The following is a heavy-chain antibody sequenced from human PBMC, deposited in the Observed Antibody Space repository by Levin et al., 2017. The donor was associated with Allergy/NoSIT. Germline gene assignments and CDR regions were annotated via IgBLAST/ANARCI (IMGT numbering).Heavy chain of an antibody. V-gene: IGHV4/OR15-8*02. Sequence: SETLSLTCVVSGASVTSDHWWSWLRQSPGKGLEWIVEIFHRGLTSYNPSLKNRGTISMDKSKNQFTLTVTSVTAADTAVYFCARGGRPFDYWGQGTLVTVS. J-gene: IGHJ4*02. CDR2: IFHRGLT. CDR3: ARGGRPFDY. CDR1: GASVTSDHW.